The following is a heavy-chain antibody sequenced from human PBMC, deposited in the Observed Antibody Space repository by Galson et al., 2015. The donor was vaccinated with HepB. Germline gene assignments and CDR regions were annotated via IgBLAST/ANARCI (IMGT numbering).Heavy chain of an antibody. CDR2: IWYDGSNK. CDR1: GFTFSSYG. Sequence: SLRLSCAASGFTFSSYGMHRVRQAPGKGLEWVAVIWYDGSNKHYADSVKGRFTISRVNSKNTLYLQMNSLRAEDTAVYYCARDLDYYDSSGYFDYWGQGTLVTVSS. CDR3: ARDLDYYDSSGYFDY. D-gene: IGHD3-22*01. V-gene: IGHV3-33*01. J-gene: IGHJ4*02.